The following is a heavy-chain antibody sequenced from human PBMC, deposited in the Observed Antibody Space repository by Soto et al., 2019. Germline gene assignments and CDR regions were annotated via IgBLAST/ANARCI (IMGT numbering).Heavy chain of an antibody. CDR2: ISYDGSNK. D-gene: IGHD6-13*01. Sequence: PGGSLRLSCAASGFTFSSYGLHWVRQAPGKGLEWVAVISYDGSNKYYADSVKGRFTISRDNSKNTLYLQMNSLRAEDTAVYYCANLMSSSWDYWGQGTLVTVSS. J-gene: IGHJ4*02. CDR3: ANLMSSSWDY. CDR1: GFTFSSYG. V-gene: IGHV3-30*18.